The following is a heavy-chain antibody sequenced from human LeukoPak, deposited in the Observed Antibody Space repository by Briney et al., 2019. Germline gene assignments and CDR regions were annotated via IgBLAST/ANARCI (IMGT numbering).Heavy chain of an antibody. J-gene: IGHJ4*02. Sequence: AGGSLSLSGAASGFTFGNFWMSWVRKAPGRGLQGLASMKGDGSHIYYVDSVKGRFTISRDNARNSLYLQMNSLRVEDTAVYYCARPFGGVTTYDYWGQGALVTVSS. CDR1: GFTFGNFW. CDR3: ARPFGGVTTYDY. CDR2: MKGDGSHI. D-gene: IGHD2-8*02. V-gene: IGHV3-7*01.